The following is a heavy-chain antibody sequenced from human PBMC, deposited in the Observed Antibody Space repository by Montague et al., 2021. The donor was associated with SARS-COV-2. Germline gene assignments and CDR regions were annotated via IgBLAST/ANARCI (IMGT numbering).Heavy chain of an antibody. Sequence: SLRLSCAASGFTFVSYTMNWFRQAPGKGLEWVSSISGSSVHIYYADSLRGRFTISRDNAKNSLYLQMSTLSADDTAVYYCARQHPLIVISGVADSWGQGTLVTVSS. J-gene: IGHJ5*01. CDR2: ISGSSVHI. CDR3: ARQHPLIVISGVADS. D-gene: IGHD3-3*01. V-gene: IGHV3-21*01. CDR1: GFTFVSYT.